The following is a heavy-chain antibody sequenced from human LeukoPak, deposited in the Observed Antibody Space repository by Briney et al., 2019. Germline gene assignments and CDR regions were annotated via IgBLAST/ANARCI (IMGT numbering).Heavy chain of an antibody. CDR2: IKSDGSST. J-gene: IGHJ4*02. V-gene: IGHV3-74*01. D-gene: IGHD5-24*01. CDR3: ARDVEMATLSYFEY. CDR1: GFTFSSYA. Sequence: GGSLRLPCAASGFTFSSYAMSWVRQAPGKGLVWVSRIKSDGSSTSYADSVKGRFTISRDNAKNTLYLQMNNLRAEDTAVYYCARDVEMATLSYFEYWGQGILVTVSS.